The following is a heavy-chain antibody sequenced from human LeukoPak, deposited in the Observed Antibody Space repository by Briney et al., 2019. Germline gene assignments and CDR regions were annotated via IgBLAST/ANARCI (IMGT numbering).Heavy chain of an antibody. CDR1: GFTFSSYE. Sequence: GGSLRLSCAASGFTFSSYEMNWVRQAPGKGLEWVSYISSSGSTIYYADSMKGRFTISRDNAKNSLYLQMNSLRAEDTAVYYCARDLSYYDNYGMDVWGQGTTVTVSS. V-gene: IGHV3-48*03. J-gene: IGHJ6*02. CDR3: ARDLSYYDNYGMDV. CDR2: ISSSGSTI.